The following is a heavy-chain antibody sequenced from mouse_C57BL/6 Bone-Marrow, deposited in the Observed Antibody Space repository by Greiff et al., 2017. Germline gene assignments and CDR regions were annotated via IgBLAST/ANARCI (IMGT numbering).Heavy chain of an antibody. CDR1: GYTFTDYY. CDR3: ARGGHYYGSSYGWFAY. CDR2: INPYNGGT. D-gene: IGHD1-1*01. V-gene: IGHV1-19*01. J-gene: IGHJ3*01. Sequence: VQLKQSGPVLVKPGASVKMSCKASGYTFTDYYMNWVKQSHGKSLEWIGVINPYNGGTSYNQKFKGKATLTVDKSSSTAYMELNSLTSEDSAVYYCARGGHYYGSSYGWFAYWGHGTLVTVSA.